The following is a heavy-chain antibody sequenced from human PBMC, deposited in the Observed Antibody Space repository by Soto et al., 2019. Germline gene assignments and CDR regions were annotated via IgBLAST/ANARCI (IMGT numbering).Heavy chain of an antibody. CDR3: ARSTIFGVAYGMDV. D-gene: IGHD3-3*01. CDR2: ISSSGSTM. CDR1: GFTFSSYE. J-gene: IGHJ6*02. Sequence: GGSLRLSCAVSGFTFSSYEMNWVRQAPGKGLEWVSYISSSGSTMYYADSVKGRFTISRDNAKNSLYLQMNSLRAEDTAVYYCARSTIFGVAYGMDVWGRGTTVTV. V-gene: IGHV3-48*03.